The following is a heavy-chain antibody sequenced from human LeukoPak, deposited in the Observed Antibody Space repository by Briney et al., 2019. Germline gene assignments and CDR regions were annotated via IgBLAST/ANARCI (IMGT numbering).Heavy chain of an antibody. J-gene: IGHJ6*02. D-gene: IGHD3-10*01. CDR1: GYTFTSYG. CDR3: AREGTYYYGSGSYYKVGYYYYGMDV. CDR2: ISAYNGNT. Sequence: ASVKVSCKASGYTFTSYGISWVRQAPGQGLEWMGWISAYNGNTNYAQKLQGRVTMTTDTSTSTAYMELRSLRSDDTAVYYCAREGTYYYGSGSYYKVGYYYYGMDVWGQGTTVTVSS. V-gene: IGHV1-18*01.